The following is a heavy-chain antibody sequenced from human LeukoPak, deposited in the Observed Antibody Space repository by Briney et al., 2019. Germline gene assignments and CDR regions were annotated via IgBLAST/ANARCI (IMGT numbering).Heavy chain of an antibody. CDR1: GGSFSGYY. J-gene: IGHJ4*02. CDR2: INHSGST. CDR3: ARGGVYYDSSGYYTY. V-gene: IGHV4-34*01. D-gene: IGHD3-22*01. Sequence: SETLSLTCAVYGGSFSGYYWSWIRQPPGKGLEWIGEINHSGSTNYNPSLKSRVTISVDTSKNQFSLKLSSVTAADTAVYYCARGGVYYDSSGYYTYWGQGTLVTVSS.